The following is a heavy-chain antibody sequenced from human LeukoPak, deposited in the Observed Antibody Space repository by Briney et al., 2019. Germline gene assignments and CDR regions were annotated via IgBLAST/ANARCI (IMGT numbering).Heavy chain of an antibody. Sequence: PGGSLRLSCAASGFTFSSYAMHWVRQAPGKGLEWVSSISSSSSSDIYHADSVKGRFTISRDNAKNSLYLQMNSLRAEDTAVYYCARVRDRDSRDLEDWGQGTLVTVSS. V-gene: IGHV3-21*01. CDR3: ARVRDRDSRDLED. CDR1: GFTFSSYA. J-gene: IGHJ4*02. D-gene: IGHD6-13*01. CDR2: ISSSSSSDI.